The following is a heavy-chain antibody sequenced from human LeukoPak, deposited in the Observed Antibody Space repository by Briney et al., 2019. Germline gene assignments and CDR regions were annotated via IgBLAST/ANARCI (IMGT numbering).Heavy chain of an antibody. V-gene: IGHV5-51*01. CDR1: GYSFTSYW. CDR2: IYPGDSDT. Sequence: GESLKISCKGSGYSFTSYWIGWVRQMPGKGLEWLGIIYPGDSDTSYSPSFQGQVTISADKSISPDYLQWSSLKASDTAMYYCARRPGTGTTAYFDYWGQGTLVTVSS. D-gene: IGHD1-7*01. CDR3: ARRPGTGTTAYFDY. J-gene: IGHJ4*02.